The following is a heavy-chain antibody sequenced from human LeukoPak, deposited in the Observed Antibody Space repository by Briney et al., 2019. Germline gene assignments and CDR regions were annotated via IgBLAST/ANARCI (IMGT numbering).Heavy chain of an antibody. J-gene: IGHJ4*02. V-gene: IGHV4-59*01. D-gene: IGHD6-19*01. CDR2: IYYSGST. Sequence: SETLSLTCTVSGGSISSYYWSWIRQPPGKGPEWIGYIYYSGSTNYNPSLKSRVTISVDTSKNQFSLKLSSVTAADTAVYYCARVGPSYLSSGWYDYWGQGTLVTVSS. CDR3: ARVGPSYLSSGWYDY. CDR1: GGSISSYY.